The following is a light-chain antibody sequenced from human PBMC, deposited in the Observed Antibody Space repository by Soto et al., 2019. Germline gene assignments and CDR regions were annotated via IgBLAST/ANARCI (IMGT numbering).Light chain of an antibody. Sequence: EIVLTQSPGTLSLSPGERATLFCRASQSVSRSYLAWYQQKPGQAPRLLIYGESSRATGIPDRFSGSGSGTDFTLTISRLEPEDFAVYYCQQYGSSPWTFGQGTKVEIK. CDR3: QQYGSSPWT. J-gene: IGKJ1*01. CDR1: QSVSRSY. CDR2: GES. V-gene: IGKV3-20*01.